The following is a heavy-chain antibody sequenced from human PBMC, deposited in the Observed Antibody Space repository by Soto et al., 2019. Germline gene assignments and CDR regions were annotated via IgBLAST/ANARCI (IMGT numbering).Heavy chain of an antibody. D-gene: IGHD3-10*01. CDR1: GYFFTHFW. V-gene: IGHV5-51*01. CDR3: ARRPGSWFDP. Sequence: PGQSLKIACEASGYFFTHFWIGWVRQMPGKGLEWMGYVYPGDPDIRYSPSFRGQVTISADKSISTAYLQWSSLRASDTAMYYCARRPGSWFDPWGQGTLVTVS. CDR2: VYPGDPDI. J-gene: IGHJ5*02.